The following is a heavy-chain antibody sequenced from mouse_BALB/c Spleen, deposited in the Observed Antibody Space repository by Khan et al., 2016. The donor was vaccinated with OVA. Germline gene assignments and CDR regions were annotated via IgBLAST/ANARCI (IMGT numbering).Heavy chain of an antibody. V-gene: IGHV1-80*01. CDR3: ARSGYDYFAY. Sequence: QVQLQQSGAELVRPGSSVKISCKASGYAFSNYWMNWVKQRPGQGLEWIGQIYPGDGDTSFNGKFRGKATLTADKSSSTAYMQLSSLTSEDSAVDFGARSGYDYFAYWGQGTLVTVSA. CDR1: GYAFSNYW. J-gene: IGHJ3*01. CDR2: IYPGDGDT. D-gene: IGHD2-14*01.